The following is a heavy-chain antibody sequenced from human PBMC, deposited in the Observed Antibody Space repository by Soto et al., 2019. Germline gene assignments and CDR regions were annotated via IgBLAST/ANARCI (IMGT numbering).Heavy chain of an antibody. D-gene: IGHD3-3*01. CDR1: GFTFSSYW. CDR3: ATDLNWSGT. V-gene: IGHV3-7*01. Sequence: GSLRLSCAASGFTFSSYWMTWVRQAPGKGLEFLATIKPDGSDTYYVDSVKGRSTISRDNAKNSLSLQMNSLRAEDTALYYCATDLNWSGTWGQGTMVTVSS. J-gene: IGHJ3*01. CDR2: IKPDGSDT.